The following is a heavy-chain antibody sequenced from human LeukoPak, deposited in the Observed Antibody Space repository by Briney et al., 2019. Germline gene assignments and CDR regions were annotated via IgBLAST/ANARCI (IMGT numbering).Heavy chain of an antibody. V-gene: IGHV3-7*01. D-gene: IGHD2-2*01. CDR1: GFTFSSYW. Sequence: GGSLRLSCAASGFTFSSYWMSWVRQAPGKGLEWEANIKRDGSEKYYVDSVKGRFTISRDNAKNSLYLQMNSLRAEDTAVYYCARGPRYCSSTSCYFDYYYGMDVWGQGTTVTVSS. CDR3: ARGPRYCSSTSCYFDYYYGMDV. CDR2: IKRDGSEK. J-gene: IGHJ6*02.